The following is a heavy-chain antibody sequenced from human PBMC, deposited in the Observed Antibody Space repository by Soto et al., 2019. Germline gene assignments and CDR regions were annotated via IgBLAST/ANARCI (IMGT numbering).Heavy chain of an antibody. D-gene: IGHD6-19*01. J-gene: IGHJ6*02. Sequence: LRLSCAASEFAFSSYTMHWVRQAPGKGLEWVAVTSYDGNNKYYADSVKGRFTISRDNSRNTLYLQMNSLRGEDTAVYYCANGSVAGRGLTGGIADVWCQGTTVIVSS. CDR3: ANGSVAGRGLTGGIADV. V-gene: IGHV3-30-3*01. CDR2: TSYDGNNK. CDR1: EFAFSSYT.